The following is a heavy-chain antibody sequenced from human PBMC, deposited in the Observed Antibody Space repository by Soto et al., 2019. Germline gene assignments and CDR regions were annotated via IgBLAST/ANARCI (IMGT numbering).Heavy chain of an antibody. CDR2: IFPSGST. CDR3: ARQRGASWSGYSDF. Sequence: SETLSLTCAVSGVSINSRNRWSWVRQPPGKGLEWVGEIFPSGSTTYNPSLRSRVTISVDKSKNQFSLKLTSVTAADTAVYYCARQRGASWSGYSDFWGQRTLVTVSS. J-gene: IGHJ4*02. V-gene: IGHV4-4*02. D-gene: IGHD3-3*01. CDR1: GVSINSRNR.